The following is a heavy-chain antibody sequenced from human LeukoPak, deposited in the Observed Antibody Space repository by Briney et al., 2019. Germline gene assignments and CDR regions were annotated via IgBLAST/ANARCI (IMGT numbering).Heavy chain of an antibody. V-gene: IGHV3-15*01. D-gene: IGHD4-11*01. CDR2: IKSKIDGGTT. CDR3: TTDHQTTVSPYYYYYYMDV. CDR1: GFTFDDYG. Sequence: GGSLRLSCAASGFTFDDYGMSWVRQAPGKGLEWVGRIKSKIDGGTTDYAAPVKGRFTISRDDSKNTLYLQMNSLKTEDTAVYYCTTDHQTTVSPYYYYYYMDVWGKGTTVTVSS. J-gene: IGHJ6*03.